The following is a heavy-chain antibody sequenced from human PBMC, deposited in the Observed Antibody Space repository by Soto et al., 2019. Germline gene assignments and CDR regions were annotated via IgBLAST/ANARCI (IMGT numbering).Heavy chain of an antibody. J-gene: IGHJ3*02. CDR3: ARDLLEQLVLGAFDI. Sequence: GGSLRLSCAASGFTFSSYSMNWVRQAPGKGLEWVSSISSSSSYIYYADSVKGRFTISRDNAKNSLYLQMNSLRAEDTAVYYCARDLLEQLVLGAFDIWGQGTMVTVSS. D-gene: IGHD6-13*01. CDR2: ISSSSSYI. CDR1: GFTFSSYS. V-gene: IGHV3-21*01.